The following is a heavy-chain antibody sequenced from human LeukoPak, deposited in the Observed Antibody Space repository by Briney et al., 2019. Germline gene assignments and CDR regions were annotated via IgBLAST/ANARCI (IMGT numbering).Heavy chain of an antibody. D-gene: IGHD6-19*01. CDR2: INPNSGVT. CDR1: GYTFTVSY. CDR3: ASSSSGPGNYYFDY. V-gene: IGHV1-2*02. J-gene: IGHJ4*02. Sequence: ASVKVSCKASGYTFTVSYIHWVRQAPGQGLEWMGWINPNSGVTNYAQKLQGRVTMTTDTSTSTAYMELRSLRSDDTAVYYCASSSSGPGNYYFDYWGQGTLVTVSS.